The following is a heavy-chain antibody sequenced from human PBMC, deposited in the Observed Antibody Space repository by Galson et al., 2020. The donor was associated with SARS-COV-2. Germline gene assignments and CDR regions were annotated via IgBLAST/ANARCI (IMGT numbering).Heavy chain of an antibody. V-gene: IGHV4-4*02. D-gene: IGHD3-9*01. Sequence: ASETLSLTCGVSGGSFSSSFWWSWVRQSPGKGLEWIGEISDGVRPNYNPSLKSRVTISLDESKNQFSLKLSSVTAADTAVYYCARIGTYYDLLTGYCRYPYFDSWGQGTLVTVSS. CDR2: ISDGVRP. CDR1: GGSFSSSFW. CDR3: ARIGTYYDLLTGYCRYPYFDS. J-gene: IGHJ4*02.